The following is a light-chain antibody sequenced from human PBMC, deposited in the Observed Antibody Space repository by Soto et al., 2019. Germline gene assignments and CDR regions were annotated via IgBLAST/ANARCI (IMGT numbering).Light chain of an antibody. CDR1: QAIGNY. CDR2: GAT. CDR3: QQCHATPLT. Sequence: DIQITPSPASLSASVGYRVTITCRASQAIGNYLNWYQQKPGKAPNLLIFGATTLQSGVPSRFSGSGYGTNFTLIISVLQPEDFAIYYCQQCHATPLTFGQGTRLE. V-gene: IGKV1-39*01. J-gene: IGKJ5*01.